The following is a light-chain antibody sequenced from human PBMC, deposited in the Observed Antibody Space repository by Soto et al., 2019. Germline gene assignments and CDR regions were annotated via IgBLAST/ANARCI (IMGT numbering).Light chain of an antibody. CDR3: ETWDSNTRV. CDR2: LEGSGSY. V-gene: IGLV4-60*02. J-gene: IGLJ3*02. Sequence: QLVLTQSSSASASLGSSVKLTCTLSSGHSSYIIAWHQQQPGKAPRYLMKLEGSGSYNKGSGVPDRFSGSSSGADRYLTISNLQFEDDADYYCETWDSNTRVFGGGTTLTVL. CDR1: SGHSSYI.